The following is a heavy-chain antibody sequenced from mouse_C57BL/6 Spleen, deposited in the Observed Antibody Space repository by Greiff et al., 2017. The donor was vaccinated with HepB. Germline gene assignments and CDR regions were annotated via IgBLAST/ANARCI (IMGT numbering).Heavy chain of an antibody. CDR3: TRVRDSSGYGAMDY. CDR1: GFTFSSYA. J-gene: IGHJ4*01. CDR2: ISSGGDYI. Sequence: EVPLVESGEGLVKPGGSLKLSCAASGFTFSSYAMSWVRQTPEKRLEWVAYISSGGDYIYYADTVKGRFTISRDNARNTLYLQMSSLKSEDTAMYYCTRVRDSSGYGAMDYWGQGTSVTVSS. D-gene: IGHD3-2*02. V-gene: IGHV5-9-1*02.